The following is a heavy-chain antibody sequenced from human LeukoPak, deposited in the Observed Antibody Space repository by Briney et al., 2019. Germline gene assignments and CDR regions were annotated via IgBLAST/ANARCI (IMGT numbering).Heavy chain of an antibody. D-gene: IGHD4-23*01. V-gene: IGHV3-23*01. J-gene: IGHJ3*02. Sequence: QPGGSLRLSCAASGFTFSSYAMTWVRQAPGKGLEWVSAISGSGASTYYADSVKGRFTISRDNSKNTLYLQMNSLRAEDTAVYYCARDLKGPVNDVFDMWGQGTMVTVSS. CDR2: ISGSGAST. CDR1: GFTFSSYA. CDR3: ARDLKGPVNDVFDM.